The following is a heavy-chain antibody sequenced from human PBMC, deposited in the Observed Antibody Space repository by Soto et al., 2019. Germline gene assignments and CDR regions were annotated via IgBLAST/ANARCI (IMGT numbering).Heavy chain of an antibody. Sequence: ETLSLTCTVSGGSSSSYYWRWIRQPPGKGLEWIGYIYYSGSTNYNPSLKSRVTISVDTSKNQFSLKLSSVTAADTAVYYCARRVTDYYYYYYMDVWGKGTTVTVSS. D-gene: IGHD2-21*02. CDR3: ARRVTDYYYYYYMDV. CDR2: IYYSGST. CDR1: GGSSSSYY. V-gene: IGHV4-59*01. J-gene: IGHJ6*03.